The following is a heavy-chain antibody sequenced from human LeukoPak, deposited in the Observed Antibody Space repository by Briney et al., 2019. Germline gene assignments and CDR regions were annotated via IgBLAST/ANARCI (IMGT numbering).Heavy chain of an antibody. CDR3: ARDRLGGMVRGPLILFYGMDV. J-gene: IGHJ6*02. V-gene: IGHV3-33*08. CDR2: IWYDGSNK. Sequence: GGSLRLSCAASGFTFSSYAMSWVRQAPGKGLEWVAVIWYDGSNKYYADSVKGRFTISRDNSKNTLYLQMNSLRAEDTAVYYCARDRLGGMVRGPLILFYGMDVWGQGTTVTVSS. D-gene: IGHD3-10*01. CDR1: GFTFSSYA.